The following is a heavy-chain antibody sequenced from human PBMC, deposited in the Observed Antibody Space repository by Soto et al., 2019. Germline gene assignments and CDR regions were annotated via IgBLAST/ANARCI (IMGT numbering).Heavy chain of an antibody. CDR1: GGSIFSSSW. CDR3: ARERYGSGSPFDS. CDR2: IYHSGSK. J-gene: IGHJ4*02. Sequence: QVQLQESGPGLVKPSGTLSLTCTVSGGSIFSSSWWSWVRQPPGKGLEWIGEIYHSGSKNYDPSLKSRVTITVGKSKNQFSLKLTSVTAADTAIYYCARERYGSGSPFDSWGQGILVTVSS. D-gene: IGHD3-10*01. V-gene: IGHV4-4*02.